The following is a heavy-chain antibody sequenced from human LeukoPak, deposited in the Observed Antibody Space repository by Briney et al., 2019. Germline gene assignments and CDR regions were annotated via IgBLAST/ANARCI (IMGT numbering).Heavy chain of an antibody. CDR2: ISSSSSAI. CDR3: ARGCSSTSCYEEYFQH. J-gene: IGHJ1*01. D-gene: IGHD2-2*01. Sequence: GGSLRLSCAASGFTFSSYSMNWVRQAPGKGLEWVSYISSSSSAIYYADSVKGRFTISRDNAKNSLYLQMNSLRDEDTAVYYCARGCSSTSCYEEYFQHWGQGTLVTVSS. CDR1: GFTFSSYS. V-gene: IGHV3-48*02.